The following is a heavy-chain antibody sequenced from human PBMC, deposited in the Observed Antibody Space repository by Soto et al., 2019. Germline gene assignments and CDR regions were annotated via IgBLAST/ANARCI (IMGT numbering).Heavy chain of an antibody. CDR1: GGSFSSYT. CDR3: ARLDCSSTSCQDYYYGMDV. V-gene: IGHV1-69*02. Sequence: GAAVKVSWKASGGSFSSYTISWVRQAPGQGLEWMGRIIPILGIANYAQKFQGRVTITADKSTSTAYMELSSLRSEDTAVYYCARLDCSSTSCQDYYYGMDVWGQGTTVTVSS. J-gene: IGHJ6*02. D-gene: IGHD2-2*01. CDR2: IIPILGIA.